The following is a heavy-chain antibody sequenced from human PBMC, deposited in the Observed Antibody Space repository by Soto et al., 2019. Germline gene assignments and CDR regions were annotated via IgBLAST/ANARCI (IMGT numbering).Heavy chain of an antibody. V-gene: IGHV1-18*01. CDR2: ISAYNGNT. D-gene: IGHD2-15*01. Sequence: QVQLVQSGAEVKKPGASVKVSCKASGYTFTSYGINWVRQAPGQGLEWMGWISAYNGNTNYAQKLQGRVTMTTATATSTDYMELRSLGSDDTAVYYCVVAAHPYYFDYWGKGTLVAVSS. CDR1: GYTFTSYG. CDR3: VVAAHPYYFDY. J-gene: IGHJ4*02.